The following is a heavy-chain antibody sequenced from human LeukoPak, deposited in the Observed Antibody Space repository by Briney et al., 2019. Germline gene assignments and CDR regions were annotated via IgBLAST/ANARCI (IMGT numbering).Heavy chain of an antibody. Sequence: GGSLRLSCAASGFIFSSYTINWVRQAPGKGPEWVSSISSSSSYIYYADSVKGRFTISRDNARNSLYLQMDSLRAEDTAVYYCARDTLASRTTDYWGQGTLVTVSS. V-gene: IGHV3-21*01. D-gene: IGHD1-1*01. J-gene: IGHJ4*02. CDR1: GFIFSSYT. CDR3: ARDTLASRTTDY. CDR2: ISSSSSYI.